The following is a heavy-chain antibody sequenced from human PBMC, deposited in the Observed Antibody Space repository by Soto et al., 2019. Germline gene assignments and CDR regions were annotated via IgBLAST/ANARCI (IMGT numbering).Heavy chain of an antibody. CDR1: GFNFNSYT. CDR2: ISSSGYI. Sequence: PGGSLILSCAASGFNFNSYTINWVRQAPGKRLEWLSSISSSGYIFSTYSVRGRFTISRDNAKNSVYLQINSLRAEDTAVYFCARDCSGGSCYPGMDVWGQGTTVTVSS. D-gene: IGHD2-15*01. J-gene: IGHJ6*02. CDR3: ARDCSGGSCYPGMDV. V-gene: IGHV3-21*01.